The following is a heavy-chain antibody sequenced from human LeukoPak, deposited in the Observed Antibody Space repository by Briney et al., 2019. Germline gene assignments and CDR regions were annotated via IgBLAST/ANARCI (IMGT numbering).Heavy chain of an antibody. CDR3: ARSGGAHFDY. V-gene: IGHV5-51*01. J-gene: IGHJ4*02. Sequence: KAGASLLISCKGSGSTFTTYWIAWGRQLPGKGLEWMRIIYPGDSDTRYSPSFQGQVTISADKSINTAYLQWSSLKASDTAMYYCARSGGAHFDYWGQGTLVTVSS. CDR1: GSTFTTYW. D-gene: IGHD3-16*01. CDR2: IYPGDSDT.